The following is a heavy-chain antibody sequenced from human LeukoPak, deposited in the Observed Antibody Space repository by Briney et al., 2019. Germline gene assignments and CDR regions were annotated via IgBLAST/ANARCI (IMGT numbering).Heavy chain of an antibody. D-gene: IGHD3-10*01. V-gene: IGHV1-2*04. J-gene: IGHJ5*02. Sequence: ASVKLSCKASGYTFTGYYMHWVRQAPGQGLEWMGWINPNSGGTNYAQKFQGWVTMTRDTSISTAYMELSRLRSDDTAVYYCARGWNYYGSGSYPSKNWFDPWGQGTLVTVSS. CDR2: INPNSGGT. CDR3: ARGWNYYGSGSYPSKNWFDP. CDR1: GYTFTGYY.